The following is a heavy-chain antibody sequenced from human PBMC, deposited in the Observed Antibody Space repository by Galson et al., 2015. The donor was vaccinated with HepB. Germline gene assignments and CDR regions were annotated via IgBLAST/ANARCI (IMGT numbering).Heavy chain of an antibody. CDR1: GFTFSSYW. CDR3: ARRGYGSSRSYFDC. CDR2: IKQDGSEK. Sequence: SLRLSCAASGFTFSSYWMNWVRQAPGKGLEWVAKIKQDGSEKYYVDSVKGRFTISRDNAKNSLYLQMNSLRAEDTAVYYCARRGYGSSRSYFDCWGQGTLVTVSS. J-gene: IGHJ4*02. V-gene: IGHV3-7*01. D-gene: IGHD6-13*01.